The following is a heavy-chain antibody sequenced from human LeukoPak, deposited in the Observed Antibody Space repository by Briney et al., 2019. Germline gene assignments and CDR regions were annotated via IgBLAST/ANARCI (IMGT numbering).Heavy chain of an antibody. CDR1: GGSFSGYY. Sequence: SETLSLTCAVYGGSFSGYYWSWIRQPPGKGLEWIGEINHSGSTNYNPSLKSRVTISVDTSKNQFSLKLSSVTAADTAVYYCARAYYGSGSYNYWGQGTLATVSS. CDR2: INHSGST. J-gene: IGHJ4*02. CDR3: ARAYYGSGSYNY. V-gene: IGHV4-34*01. D-gene: IGHD3-10*01.